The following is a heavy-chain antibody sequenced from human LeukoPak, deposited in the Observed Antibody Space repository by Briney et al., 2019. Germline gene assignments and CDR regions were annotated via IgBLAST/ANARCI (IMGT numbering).Heavy chain of an antibody. CDR2: IYYSGST. V-gene: IGHV4-39*07. J-gene: IGHJ3*02. CDR1: GGSISSGDYY. D-gene: IGHD6-13*01. CDR3: ARRDSSSWDDAFDI. Sequence: SQTLSLTCTVSGGSISSGDYYWSWIRQPPGKGLEWIGSIYYSGSTYYNPSLKSRVTISVDTSKNQFSLKLSSVTAADTAVYYCARRDSSSWDDAFDIWGQGTMVTVSS.